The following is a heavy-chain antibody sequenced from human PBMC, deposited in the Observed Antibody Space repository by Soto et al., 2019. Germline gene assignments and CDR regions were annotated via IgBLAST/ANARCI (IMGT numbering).Heavy chain of an antibody. CDR3: ARDFTKSSSWPYYFDY. CDR1: GYTFTTYG. J-gene: IGHJ4*02. CDR2: ISAYRGST. V-gene: IGHV1-18*01. D-gene: IGHD6-13*01. Sequence: QVQLVQSGAEVKKPGASVKVSCKASGYTFTTYGISWVRQAPGQGLEGLGWISAYRGSTNFAQKFQGRVTRTTDTSTTTAYMELRSLTSDDTAVYYCARDFTKSSSWPYYFDYWGQGTLVTVSS.